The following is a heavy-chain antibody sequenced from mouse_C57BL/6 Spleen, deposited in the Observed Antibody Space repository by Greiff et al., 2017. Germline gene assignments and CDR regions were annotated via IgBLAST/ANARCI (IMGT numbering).Heavy chain of an antibody. Sequence: VQLQQSVAELVRPGASVKLSCTASGFNIKNTYMHWVKQRPEQGLEWIGRIDPANGNTKYAPKFQGKATIAADTSSNTAYLQLSSLTSEDTAIYYCADYYGSRGYYFDYWGQGTTRTVSS. CDR3: ADYYGSRGYYFDY. J-gene: IGHJ2*01. CDR1: GFNIKNTY. CDR2: IDPANGNT. V-gene: IGHV14-3*01. D-gene: IGHD1-1*01.